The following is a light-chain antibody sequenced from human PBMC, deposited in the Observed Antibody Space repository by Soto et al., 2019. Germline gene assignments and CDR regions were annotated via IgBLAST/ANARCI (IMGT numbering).Light chain of an antibody. V-gene: IGKV1-5*01. CDR1: QSISSW. J-gene: IGKJ4*01. Sequence: DIPMTQSPSTLSASVGDRVTITCRASQSISSWLAWYQQKPGKAPKLLIYDASSLESGVPSRFSGSGSGTEFTLTVSSLQPDDFATYYCQRYNNWPLTFGGGTKVESK. CDR2: DAS. CDR3: QRYNNWPLT.